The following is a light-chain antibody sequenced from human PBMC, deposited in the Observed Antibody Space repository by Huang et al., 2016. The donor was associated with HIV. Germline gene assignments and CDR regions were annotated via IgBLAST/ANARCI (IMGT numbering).Light chain of an antibody. Sequence: DIVMTQSPDSLAVSLGERATINCKSSQSVLYSSNNKNYLAWYQQKSGQHPKVLIYWASTREFGIPVRFSGSGSWTDFSLTISSLQAEDVAVYYCQQYYSSPGTFGQGTKLEIK. CDR1: QSVLYSSNNKNY. CDR3: QQYYSSPGT. V-gene: IGKV4-1*01. J-gene: IGKJ2*01. CDR2: WAS.